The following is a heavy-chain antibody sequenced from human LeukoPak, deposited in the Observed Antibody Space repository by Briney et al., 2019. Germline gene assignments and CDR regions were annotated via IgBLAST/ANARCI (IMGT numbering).Heavy chain of an antibody. CDR1: GFTFSSYA. J-gene: IGHJ5*02. D-gene: IGHD6-13*01. Sequence: PGGSLRLSCAASGFTFSSYAMHWVRQAPGKGLEWVSVIYSGGTTYYADSVKGRFTISRDNSKNTLYLQMNSLRAEDTAVYYCARAIEAAGSVNWFDPWGQGTLVTVSS. CDR3: ARAIEAAGSVNWFDP. CDR2: IYSGGTT. V-gene: IGHV3-53*05.